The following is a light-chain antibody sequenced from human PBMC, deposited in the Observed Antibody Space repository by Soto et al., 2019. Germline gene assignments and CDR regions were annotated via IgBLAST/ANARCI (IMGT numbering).Light chain of an antibody. CDR2: SAS. J-gene: IGKJ5*01. Sequence: DVVLTQAPLSLSVTPGQPASMSCKSTQSLLYGDGKTYLYWYRQKPGKAPELLIYSASNLQSGVPSRFSGSGSGTDCTLTISSLQPEDFATYYCQQSFSTPTFGQGTRLEIK. CDR1: QSLLYGDGKTY. CDR3: QQSFSTPT. V-gene: IGKV2D-29*01.